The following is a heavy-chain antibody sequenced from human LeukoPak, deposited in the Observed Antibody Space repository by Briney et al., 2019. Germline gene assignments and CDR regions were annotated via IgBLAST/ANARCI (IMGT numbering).Heavy chain of an antibody. V-gene: IGHV3-66*01. CDR1: GFTVSSNY. J-gene: IGHJ5*02. Sequence: GGSLRLSCAASGFTVSSNYMSWVRQAPGKGLEWVSVIYSGGSTYYADSVKGRFTISRDNAKNSLYLQMNSLRAEDTAVYYCARAPVRSGGGTAFDPWGQGTLVTVSS. CDR2: IYSGGST. CDR3: ARAPVRSGGGTAFDP. D-gene: IGHD2-15*01.